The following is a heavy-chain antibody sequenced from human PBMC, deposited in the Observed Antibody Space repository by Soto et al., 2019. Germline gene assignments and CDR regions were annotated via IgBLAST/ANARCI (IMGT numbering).Heavy chain of an antibody. CDR3: VKDIEPGGAAY. J-gene: IGHJ4*02. D-gene: IGHD3-16*01. Sequence: FLRLSCAVSGFTSDDHGMHWVRQAPGRGLEGVSGIIWRTLSLGYADAVKGRFTIYRDNAKRSLYLQMDCLRVEDSAMYYCVKDIEPGGAAYWGQGTLVTVSS. CDR2: IIWRTLSL. V-gene: IGHV3-9*02. CDR1: GFTSDDHG.